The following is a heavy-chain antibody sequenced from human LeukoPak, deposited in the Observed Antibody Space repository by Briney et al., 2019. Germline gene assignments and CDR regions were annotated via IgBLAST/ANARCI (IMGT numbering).Heavy chain of an antibody. V-gene: IGHV3-33*01. CDR3: ARPVYDSSGYLAY. CDR1: GFTFSSYG. J-gene: IGHJ4*02. D-gene: IGHD3-22*01. CDR2: IWYDGSNK. Sequence: PGRSLRLSCAASGFTFSSYGMHWVRQAPGKGLEWVAVIWYDGSNKYYADSVKGRFTISRDNSKNTLYLQMNSLRAEDTAVYYCARPVYDSSGYLAYWGQGTLVTVSS.